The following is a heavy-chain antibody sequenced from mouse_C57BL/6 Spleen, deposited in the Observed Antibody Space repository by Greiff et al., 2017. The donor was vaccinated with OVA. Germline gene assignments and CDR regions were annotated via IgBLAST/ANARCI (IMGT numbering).Heavy chain of an antibody. CDR1: GYTFTSYW. CDR3: ARDYDYWYFDV. D-gene: IGHD2-4*01. V-gene: IGHV1-7*01. Sequence: QVQLQQSGAELAKPGASVKLSCKASGYTFTSYWMHWVKQRPGQGLEWIGYINPSRGSTKYNQKFKDKATLTADKSSSTAYMQLSSLTYEDSAVYYCARDYDYWYFDVWGTGTTVTVSS. J-gene: IGHJ1*03. CDR2: INPSRGST.